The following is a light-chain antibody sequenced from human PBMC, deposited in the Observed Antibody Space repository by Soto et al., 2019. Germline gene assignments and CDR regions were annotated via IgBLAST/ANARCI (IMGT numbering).Light chain of an antibody. J-gene: IGLJ3*02. V-gene: IGLV2-23*02. CDR2: EVS. CDR3: CSYAGPWV. Sequence: QSALTQPASVSGSPGQSITISCTVTSSDVGSYNLVSWYQQHPGKAPKLMIYEVSKRPSGVSNRFSGSKSGNTASLTISGLQAEDEADYYCCSYAGPWVFGGGTKLTVL. CDR1: SSDVGSYNL.